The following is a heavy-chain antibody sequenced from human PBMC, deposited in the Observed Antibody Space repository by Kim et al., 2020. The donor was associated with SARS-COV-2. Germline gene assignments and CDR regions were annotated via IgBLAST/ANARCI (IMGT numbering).Heavy chain of an antibody. CDR3: ARVDYGDTPGLYYYYYMDV. CDR1: GGSVSSGSYY. D-gene: IGHD4-17*01. J-gene: IGHJ6*03. V-gene: IGHV4-61*01. CDR2: IYYSGST. Sequence: SETLSLTCTVSGGSVSSGSYYWSWIRQPPGKGLEWIGYIYYSGSTNYNPSLKSRVTISVDTSKNQFSLKLSSVTAADTAVYYCARVDYGDTPGLYYYYYMDVWGKGTTVTVSS.